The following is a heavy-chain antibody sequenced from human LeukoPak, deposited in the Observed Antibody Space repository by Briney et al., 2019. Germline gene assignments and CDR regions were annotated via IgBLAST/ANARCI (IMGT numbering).Heavy chain of an antibody. D-gene: IGHD4-23*01. CDR2: IYPGDSDT. V-gene: IGHV5-51*01. CDR3: AISYGGNSHYFDY. J-gene: IGHJ4*02. Sequence: GESLQISCQGSGYSFTSYWIGWVRQMPGKGLEWMGIIYPGDSDTRYSPSFQGQVTISADKSISTAYLQWSSLKASDTAIYYCAISYGGNSHYFDYWGQGTLVTVSS. CDR1: GYSFTSYW.